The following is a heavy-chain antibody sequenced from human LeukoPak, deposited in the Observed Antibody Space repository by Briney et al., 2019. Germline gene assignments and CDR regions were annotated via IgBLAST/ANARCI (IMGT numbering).Heavy chain of an antibody. Sequence: AASVKVSCKASGGTFSSYSITWVRQAPGQGLEWMGRIIPMLGIANYAQKFQGRVTITTDESTSTAYMELSSLRSEDTAVYYCAMDTVVTLSLPYYYMDVWGKGTTVTVSS. J-gene: IGHJ6*03. CDR1: GGTFSSYS. D-gene: IGHD4-23*01. CDR2: IIPMLGIA. V-gene: IGHV1-69*02. CDR3: AMDTVVTLSLPYYYMDV.